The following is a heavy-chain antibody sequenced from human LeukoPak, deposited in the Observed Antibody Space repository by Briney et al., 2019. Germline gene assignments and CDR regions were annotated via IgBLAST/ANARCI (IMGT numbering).Heavy chain of an antibody. CDR3: ARPPPRRGYYLPAWLDP. Sequence: PSETLSLTCAVYGGSFSGYYWSWIRQPPGKGLEGIGEINHSGSTNYNPCLKSRLTISVDMSKNPFSPKLSPVTAANPAAFYCARPPPRRGYYLPAWLDPWGQGTLVTVSS. D-gene: IGHD3-22*01. J-gene: IGHJ5*02. CDR2: INHSGST. CDR1: GGSFSGYY. V-gene: IGHV4-34*01.